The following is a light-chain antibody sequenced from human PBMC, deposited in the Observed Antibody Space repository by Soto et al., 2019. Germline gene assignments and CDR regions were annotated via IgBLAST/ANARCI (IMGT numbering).Light chain of an antibody. CDR3: NSYTTSFTRV. CDR2: DVS. J-gene: IGLJ2*01. Sequence: QSALTQPASVSGSPGQSITISCTGTSSDIGGYNYVSWYQQHPGKVPKLIIYDVSNRPSGVSNRFSGSKSGNTASLTISGLQAEDEAAYYCNSYTTSFTRVFGGGTQLTVL. CDR1: SSDIGGYNY. V-gene: IGLV2-14*03.